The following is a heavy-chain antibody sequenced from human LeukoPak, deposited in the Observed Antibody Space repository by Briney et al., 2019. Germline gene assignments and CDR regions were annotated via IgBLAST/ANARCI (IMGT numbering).Heavy chain of an antibody. CDR2: IYPGDSDT. CDR1: GYSFTSYW. D-gene: IGHD6-13*01. CDR3: AITTDGYSSSPQRFDP. V-gene: IGHV5-51*01. Sequence: GESLKISCKGSGYSFTSYWIGWVRQMPGKGLEWMGIIYPGDSDTRYSPSFQGQVTISADKSISTAYLQWSSLKASDTAMYYCAITTDGYSSSPQRFDPWGQGTLVTVSS. J-gene: IGHJ5*02.